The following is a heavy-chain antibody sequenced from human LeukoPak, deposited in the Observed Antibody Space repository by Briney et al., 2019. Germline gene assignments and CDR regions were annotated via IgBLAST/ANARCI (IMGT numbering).Heavy chain of an antibody. V-gene: IGHV4-4*07. CDR2: IYTSGST. Sequence: SETLSLTCTVSGGSISSYYWSWIRQPAGKGLEWIGRIYTSGSTNYNPSLKSRVTMSVDKSKNQFSLKLSSVTAADTAVYYCARGDFWSGYIDYWGQGTLVTVSS. D-gene: IGHD3-3*01. CDR1: GGSISSYY. CDR3: ARGDFWSGYIDY. J-gene: IGHJ4*02.